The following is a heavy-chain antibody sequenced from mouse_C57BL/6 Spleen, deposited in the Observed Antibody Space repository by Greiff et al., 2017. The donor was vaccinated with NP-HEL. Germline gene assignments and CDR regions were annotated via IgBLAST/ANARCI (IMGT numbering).Heavy chain of an antibody. V-gene: IGHV1-66*01. CDR3: ARNPYDYDGLDY. D-gene: IGHD2-4*01. J-gene: IGHJ4*01. CDR2: IYPGSGNT. CDR1: GYSFTSYY. Sequence: QVQLQQSGPELVKPGASVKISCKASGYSFTSYYIHWVKQRPGQGLEWIGWIYPGSGNTKYNEKFKGKATLTADTSSSTAYMQLSSLTSEDSAVYYCARNPYDYDGLDYGGQGTSVTVSS.